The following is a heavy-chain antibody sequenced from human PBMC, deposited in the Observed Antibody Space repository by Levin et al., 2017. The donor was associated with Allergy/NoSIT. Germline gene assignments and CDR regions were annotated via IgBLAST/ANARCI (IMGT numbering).Heavy chain of an antibody. CDR2: ISNDGSKK. CDR3: ARAPSYSDDIMGEY. V-gene: IGHV3-30-3*01. J-gene: IGHJ4*02. Sequence: GGSLRLSCVASGFTFSSRAMHWVRQAPGKGLEWVALISNDGSKKDYADSVKGRFTISRDSSRDTLYLQMNSLRIEDTAVYYCARAPSYSDDIMGEYWGQGTLVTVSS. CDR1: GFTFSSRA. D-gene: IGHD1-26*01.